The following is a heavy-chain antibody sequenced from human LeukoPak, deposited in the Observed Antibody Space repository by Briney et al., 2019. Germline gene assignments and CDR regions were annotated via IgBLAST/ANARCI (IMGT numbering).Heavy chain of an antibody. Sequence: ASVKVSCKASGGTFSSYAISWVRQAPGQGREWMGGIIPIFGTANYAQKFQGRVTINGDEATSKAYMELSSLRSEDTAVYYCARRVATILYYWGQGTLVTVSS. CDR1: GGTFSSYA. D-gene: IGHD5-12*01. CDR2: IIPIFGTA. V-gene: IGHV1-69*13. J-gene: IGHJ4*02. CDR3: ARRVATILYY.